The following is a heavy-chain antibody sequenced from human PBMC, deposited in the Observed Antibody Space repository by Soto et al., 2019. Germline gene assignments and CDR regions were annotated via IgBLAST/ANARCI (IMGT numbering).Heavy chain of an antibody. Sequence: QVQLVQSGAEVKKPGSSVKVPCKASGGTFSSYAISWVRQAPGQGLEWMGGIIPIFGTANYAQKFQGRVTITADESTSTAYMELSSLRSEDTAVYYCARRGAAAGTHFYYYYGMDVWGQGTTVTVSS. CDR3: ARRGAAAGTHFYYYYGMDV. J-gene: IGHJ6*02. V-gene: IGHV1-69*01. CDR2: IIPIFGTA. D-gene: IGHD6-13*01. CDR1: GGTFSSYA.